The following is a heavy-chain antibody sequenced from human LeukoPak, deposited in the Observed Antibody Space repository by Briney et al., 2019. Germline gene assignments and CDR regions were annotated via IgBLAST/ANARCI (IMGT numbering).Heavy chain of an antibody. D-gene: IGHD5-18*01. CDR3: AKRTHVDTAMVFEYYFDY. CDR1: GFTFSSYA. Sequence: PGGSLRLSCAASGFTFSSYAMSWVRRAPGKGLEWVSAISGSGGSTYYADSVKGRFTISRDNSKNTLYLQMNSLRAEDTAVYYCAKRTHVDTAMVFEYYFDYWGQGTLVTVSS. J-gene: IGHJ4*02. V-gene: IGHV3-23*01. CDR2: ISGSGGST.